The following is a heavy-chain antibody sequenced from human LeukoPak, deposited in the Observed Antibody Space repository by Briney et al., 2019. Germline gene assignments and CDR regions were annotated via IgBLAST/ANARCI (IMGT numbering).Heavy chain of an antibody. CDR1: GGSFNGYY. CDR2: INHSGST. D-gene: IGHD3-16*01. Sequence: SETLSLTCAVYGGSFNGYYWSWIRQPPGKGLEWIGEINHSGSTNYNPSLKSRVTISVDTSKNQFSLKLSSVAAADTAVYYCARGKGGWFDPWGQGTLVTVSS. V-gene: IGHV4-34*01. J-gene: IGHJ5*02. CDR3: ARGKGGWFDP.